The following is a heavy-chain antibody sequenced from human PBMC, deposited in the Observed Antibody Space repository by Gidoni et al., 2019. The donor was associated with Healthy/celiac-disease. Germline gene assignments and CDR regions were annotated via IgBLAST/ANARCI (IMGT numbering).Heavy chain of an antibody. Sequence: QLQLQESGPGLVKPSETLSLTCTVSGGSISSSSYYWGWIRQPPGKGLEWIGSIYYSGSTYYNPSLKSRVTISVDTSKNQFSLKLSSVTAADTAVYYCARHGAAAFIFDYWGQGTLVTVSS. J-gene: IGHJ4*02. CDR2: IYYSGST. CDR1: GGSISSSSYY. V-gene: IGHV4-39*01. D-gene: IGHD6-13*01. CDR3: ARHGAAAFIFDY.